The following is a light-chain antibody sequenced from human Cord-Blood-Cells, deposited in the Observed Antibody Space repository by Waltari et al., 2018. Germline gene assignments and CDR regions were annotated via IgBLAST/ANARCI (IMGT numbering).Light chain of an antibody. J-gene: IGKJ1*01. Sequence: DIQMTQSPSTLSASVGDRASITCRDSQSISRGLAWYQQKPGKAPKLLIYKASSLESGVPSRFSGSGSGTEFTLTISSLQPDDFATYHCQQYNSYWTFGQGTKVEIK. CDR3: QQYNSYWT. CDR1: QSISRG. V-gene: IGKV1-5*03. CDR2: KAS.